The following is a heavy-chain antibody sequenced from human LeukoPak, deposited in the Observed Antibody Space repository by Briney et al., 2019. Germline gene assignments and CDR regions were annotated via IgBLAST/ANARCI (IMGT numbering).Heavy chain of an antibody. CDR2: TNHSGST. CDR3: ARDMVRGNNDY. V-gene: IGHV4-34*01. Sequence: SETLSLTCAVYGGSFSGYYWSWIRQPPGKGLEWIGETNHSGSTNYNPSLKSRVTISVDTSKNQFSLKLSSVTAADTAVYYCARDMVRGNNDYWGQGTLVTVSS. D-gene: IGHD3-10*01. CDR1: GGSFSGYY. J-gene: IGHJ4*02.